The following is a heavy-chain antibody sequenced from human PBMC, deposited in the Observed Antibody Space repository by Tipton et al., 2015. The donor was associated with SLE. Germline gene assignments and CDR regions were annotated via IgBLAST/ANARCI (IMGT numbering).Heavy chain of an antibody. J-gene: IGHJ4*02. V-gene: IGHV4-30-4*02. Sequence: LRLSCTVSGGSFSSGDYCWTWIRQPPGKGLEWIGYIYYSGSTYYNPSLKSRVTISVDTSKNQFSLKLSSVTAADTAVYYCARAPKGEQWLGYFDYWGQGTLVTVSS. CDR2: IYYSGST. CDR1: GGSFSSGDYC. D-gene: IGHD6-19*01. CDR3: ARAPKGEQWLGYFDY.